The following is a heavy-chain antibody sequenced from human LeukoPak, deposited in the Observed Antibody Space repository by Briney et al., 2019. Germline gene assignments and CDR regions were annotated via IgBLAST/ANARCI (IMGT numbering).Heavy chain of an antibody. V-gene: IGHV3-23*01. CDR1: GFTFSSYS. CDR2: ISGSGGST. CDR3: AKDSGFYGGKSFDY. Sequence: GGSLRLSCAASGFTFSSYSMNWVRQAPGKGLEWVSAISGSGGSTYYADSVKGRFTISRDNSKNTLYLQMNSLRAEDTAVYYCAKDSGFYGGKSFDYWGQGTLVTVSS. J-gene: IGHJ4*02. D-gene: IGHD4-23*01.